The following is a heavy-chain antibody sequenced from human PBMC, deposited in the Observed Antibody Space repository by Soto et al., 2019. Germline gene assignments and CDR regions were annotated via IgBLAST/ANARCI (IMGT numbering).Heavy chain of an antibody. D-gene: IGHD3-3*01. J-gene: IGHJ6*02. V-gene: IGHV2-26*01. Sequence: VTLKESGPVLVKPTENLTLTCTVSGFSLTNITMGVSWIRQPPGKALEWLAHIFWNDETSYRTSLRSRLTISRDTSKSQVVLTMTNMDPVDTGTYFCARRNDLWTNYLYHYAMDVWGQGTPVTVSS. CDR3: ARRNDLWTNYLYHYAMDV. CDR1: GFSLTNITMG. CDR2: IFWNDET.